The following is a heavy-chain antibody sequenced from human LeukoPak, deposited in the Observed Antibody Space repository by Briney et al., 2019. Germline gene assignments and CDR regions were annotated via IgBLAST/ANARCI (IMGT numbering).Heavy chain of an antibody. CDR3: AKDIGAGYGMDV. Sequence: GGSLRLSCAASGFTFDDYAMHWVRQAPGKGLEWVSGISWNSGSIGYADSVKGRFTISRDNAKNSLYLQMNSLRAEDTALYYCAKDIGAGYGMDVWGQGTTVTVSS. J-gene: IGHJ6*02. V-gene: IGHV3-9*01. CDR1: GFTFDDYA. D-gene: IGHD6-19*01. CDR2: ISWNSGSI.